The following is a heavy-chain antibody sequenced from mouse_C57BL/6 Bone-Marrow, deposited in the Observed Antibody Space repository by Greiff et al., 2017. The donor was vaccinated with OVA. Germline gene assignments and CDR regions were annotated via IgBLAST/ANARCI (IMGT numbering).Heavy chain of an antibody. V-gene: IGHV1-11*01. J-gene: IGHJ3*01. CDR1: GYTFTDHI. Sequence: QVQLQQSGAELASPGASVTLSCKASGYTFTDHIMTWVKKRPGQGLEWIGRIYPVSGETNYNQQFMGKATFSVDRSSSTVYMVLNSLTSEDPAVYYCGRDCDYDVRGALFAYWGQGTLVTVSA. CDR2: IYPVSGET. CDR3: GRDCDYDVRGALFAY. D-gene: IGHD2-4*01.